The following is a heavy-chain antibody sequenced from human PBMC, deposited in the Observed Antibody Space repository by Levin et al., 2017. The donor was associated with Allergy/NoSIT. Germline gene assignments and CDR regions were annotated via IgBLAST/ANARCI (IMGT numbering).Heavy chain of an antibody. V-gene: IGHV1-2*04. J-gene: IGHJ6*02. CDR3: ARSAGKKWDLPTSLGMDV. CDR2: VYPKSGGT. Sequence: GESLKISCKASGFIFADSYIHWVRQTPGQGLEWMGWVYPKSGGTTYAQKFQGWVTMTRDMSITTAYMEVNRLSSDDTAIYYCARSAGKKWDLPTSLGMDVWGQGTTVAVSS. CDR1: GFIFADSY. D-gene: IGHD1-26*01.